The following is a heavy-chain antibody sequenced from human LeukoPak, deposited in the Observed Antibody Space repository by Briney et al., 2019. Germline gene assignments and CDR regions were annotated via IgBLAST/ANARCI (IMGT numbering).Heavy chain of an antibody. Sequence: GRSLRLSCAASGFTFSSYGVHWVRQAPGKGLEWVAVISYDGSDKYYAESVKGRFTISRDNAKKTLYLQMSSLRGEDTAVYYCAKGVQLWYHYYGMDVWGQGTTVIVSS. CDR1: GFTFSSYG. CDR3: AKGVQLWYHYYGMDV. V-gene: IGHV3-30*18. J-gene: IGHJ6*02. CDR2: ISYDGSDK. D-gene: IGHD5-18*01.